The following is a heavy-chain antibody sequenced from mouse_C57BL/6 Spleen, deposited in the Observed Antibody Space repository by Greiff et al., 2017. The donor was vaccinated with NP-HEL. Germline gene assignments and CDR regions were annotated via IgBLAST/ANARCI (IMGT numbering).Heavy chain of an antibody. D-gene: IGHD3-3*01. J-gene: IGHJ2*01. CDR1: GFTFSSYA. V-gene: IGHV5-4*01. CDR2: ISDGGSYT. Sequence: DVMLVESGGGLVKPGGSLKLSCAASGFTFSSYAMSWVRQTPEKRLEWVATISDGGSYTYYPDNVKGRFTISRDNAKNNLYLQMSHLKSEDTAMYYCAREGAGSYFDYWGQGTTPTVSS. CDR3: AREGAGSYFDY.